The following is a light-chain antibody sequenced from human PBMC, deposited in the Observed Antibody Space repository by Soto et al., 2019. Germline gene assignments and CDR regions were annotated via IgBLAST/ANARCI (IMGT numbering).Light chain of an antibody. V-gene: IGKV1-8*01. CDR3: HQYYSYPFS. Sequence: AIRMTQSPSSLSASTGDRVTITCRASQGISSSLAWYQQNPGQAPKLLIYAASTLQSGVQSRVSGSGSGTEFPITISCLQSEDFSTAYCHQYYSYPFSFGPGTKVDIK. CDR2: AAS. CDR1: QGISSS. J-gene: IGKJ3*01.